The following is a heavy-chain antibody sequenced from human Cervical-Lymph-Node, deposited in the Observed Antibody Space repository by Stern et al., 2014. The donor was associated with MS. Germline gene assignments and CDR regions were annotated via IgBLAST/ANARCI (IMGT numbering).Heavy chain of an antibody. Sequence: VQLLQSGAEVKKPGASVKVSCKASGYTFTDYYMHWVRQAPGQGLEWMGWINPNSGGTNYAQKFQGWVTMTRDTSLSTAYMDLSRLRSDDTAVYYCARGRRSSGWSPPDAFDIWGQGTMVTVSS. CDR2: INPNSGGT. J-gene: IGHJ3*02. V-gene: IGHV1-2*04. CDR3: ARGRRSSGWSPPDAFDI. CDR1: GYTFTDYY. D-gene: IGHD6-19*01.